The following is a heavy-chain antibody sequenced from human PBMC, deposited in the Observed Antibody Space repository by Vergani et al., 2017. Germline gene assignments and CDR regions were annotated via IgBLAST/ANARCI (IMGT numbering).Heavy chain of an antibody. Sequence: EVQLVQSGAEVKKPGESLKISCQGSGYSFTNYWIGWVRQMPGKGLEWMGSIYPDDSDTRYSPSFQGQVTISADKSISTAYLQWNSLKASDTAMYYCARLRYCSSGRCYPDDYWGQGTLVTVSS. V-gene: IGHV5-51*03. CDR2: IYPDDSDT. D-gene: IGHD2-15*01. CDR3: ARLRYCSSGRCYPDDY. J-gene: IGHJ4*02. CDR1: GYSFTNYW.